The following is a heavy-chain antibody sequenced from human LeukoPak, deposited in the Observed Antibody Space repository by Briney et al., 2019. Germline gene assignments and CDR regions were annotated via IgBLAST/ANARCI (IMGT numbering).Heavy chain of an antibody. D-gene: IGHD3-10*01. Sequence: GESLKISCKGSGYSFTSYWIGWVRQMPGKGLEWMGIIYPGDSDTRYSPSFQGQVTISADKSISTAYLQWSSLKASDTAMYYCARPLSRGVGGNDVFDIWGKGKMVTVFS. CDR2: IYPGDSDT. V-gene: IGHV5-51*01. CDR1: GYSFTSYW. J-gene: IGHJ3*02. CDR3: ARPLSRGVGGNDVFDI.